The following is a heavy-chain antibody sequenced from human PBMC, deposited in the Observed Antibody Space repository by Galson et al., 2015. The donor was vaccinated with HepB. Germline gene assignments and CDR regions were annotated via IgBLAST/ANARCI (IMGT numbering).Heavy chain of an antibody. CDR1: GGSFSNSSYY. V-gene: IGHV4-31*03. J-gene: IGHJ4*02. D-gene: IGHD5-12*01. CDR2: IYNSGST. CDR3: ARGDRGPGYHFDY. Sequence: TLSLTCTVSGGSFSNSSYYWTWIRQHPGKGLEWIGYIYNSGSTFNNPSLKSRVTISLDTSENQFSLKLSSMTAADTAIYYCARGDRGPGYHFDYWGQGTLVTVSS.